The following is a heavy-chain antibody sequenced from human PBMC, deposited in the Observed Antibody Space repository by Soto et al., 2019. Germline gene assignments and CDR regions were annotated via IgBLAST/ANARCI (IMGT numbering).Heavy chain of an antibody. CDR1: GFTFSSYA. V-gene: IGHV3-23*01. CDR3: ANGGPYDYDSSGYYDY. D-gene: IGHD3-22*01. J-gene: IGHJ4*02. CDR2: ISGSGGST. Sequence: EVQLLESGGGLVQPGGSLRLSCAASGFTFSSYAMSWVRQAPGKGLEWVAAISGSGGSTYYADSVKGRFTISRVNAKTTLSPQTNSLGAEDTAVYYCANGGPYDYDSSGYYDYWGQGTLVTVSS.